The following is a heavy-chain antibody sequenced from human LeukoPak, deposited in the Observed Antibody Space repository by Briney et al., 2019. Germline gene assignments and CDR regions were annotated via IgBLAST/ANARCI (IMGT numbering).Heavy chain of an antibody. CDR2: IYYSGST. CDR1: GGSISSSSYY. V-gene: IGHV4-39*07. CDR3: ARDQYSSSWEDAFDI. D-gene: IGHD6-13*01. Sequence: SETLSLTCTVSGGSISSSSYYWGWIRQPPGKGLEWIGSIYYSGSTYYNPSLKSRVTISVDTSKNQFSLKLSSVTAADTAVYYCARDQYSSSWEDAFDIWGQGTMVTVSS. J-gene: IGHJ3*02.